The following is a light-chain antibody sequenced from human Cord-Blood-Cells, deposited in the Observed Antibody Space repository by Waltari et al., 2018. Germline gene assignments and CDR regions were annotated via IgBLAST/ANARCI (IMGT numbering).Light chain of an antibody. CDR1: SSDVGGYNY. CDR3: CSYAGSYTLM. J-gene: IGLJ3*02. CDR2: DVS. V-gene: IGLV2-11*01. Sequence: QSALTQPRSVSGSPGQSVPISCTGTSSDVGGYNYVSWYKQHPGKAPKLMIYDVSKRPSGVPDRFSGSKSGNTASLTISGLQAEDEADYYCCSYAGSYTLMFGGGTKLTVL.